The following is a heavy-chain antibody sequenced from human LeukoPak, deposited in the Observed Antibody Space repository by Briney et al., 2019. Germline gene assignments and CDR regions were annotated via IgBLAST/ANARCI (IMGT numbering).Heavy chain of an antibody. CDR1: GGSISSYY. CDR2: IYYSGST. J-gene: IGHJ4*02. D-gene: IGHD6-19*01. V-gene: IGHV4-59*01. CDR3: AGEEYSSGWYYFDY. Sequence: KPSETLSLTCTVSGGSISSYYWSWIRQPPGKGLEWIGYIYYSGSTNYNPSLKSRVTISVDTSKNQFSLKLSPVTAADTAVYYCAGEEYSSGWYYFDYWGQGTLVTVSS.